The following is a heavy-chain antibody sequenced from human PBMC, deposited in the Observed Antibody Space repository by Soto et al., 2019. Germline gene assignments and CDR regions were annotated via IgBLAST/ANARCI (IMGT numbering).Heavy chain of an antibody. CDR1: GYTFTGYY. J-gene: IGHJ4*02. V-gene: IGHV1-2*02. D-gene: IGHD2-15*01. Sequence: QVQLVQSGAEVKKPGASVKVSCKASGYTFTGYYMHWVRQAPGQGLEWMGWINPNSGGTNYAQKLQGRGTMTRDTSISTAYMELSRLRSYDTAVYYCARPGRAGGSKRLDYWGQGTLVTVSS. CDR3: ARPGRAGGSKRLDY. CDR2: INPNSGGT.